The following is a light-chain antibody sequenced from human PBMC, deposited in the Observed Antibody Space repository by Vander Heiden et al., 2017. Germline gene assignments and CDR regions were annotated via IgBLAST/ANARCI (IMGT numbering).Light chain of an antibody. CDR3: AAWDDSLNGPV. CDR2: KNN. CDR1: SSSIGSNA. V-gene: IGLV1-44*01. Sequence: QSVLTQPPSVSGTPGQRVTLSCSGSSSSIGSNAVNWYQQLPGTAPKLLIYKNNQRPSGVPDRFSGSKSGTSAYLDISGLQSKDEADYYCAAWDDSLNGPVFGGGTKLTVL. J-gene: IGLJ3*02.